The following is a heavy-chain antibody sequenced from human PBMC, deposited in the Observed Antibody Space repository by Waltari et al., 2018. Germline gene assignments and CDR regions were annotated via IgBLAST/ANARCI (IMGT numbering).Heavy chain of an antibody. D-gene: IGHD3-22*01. CDR2: ISAYNGNT. CDR3: ARGHKEYYYDSSGYYYRWFDP. V-gene: IGHV1-18*01. CDR1: GYTFTSYG. Sequence: QVQLVQSGAEVKKPGASVKVSCKASGYTFTSYGISWVRQAPGQGLEWMGWISAYNGNTNYAQKLQGRVTMTTDTSTSTAYMELRSLRSDDTAVYYCARGHKEYYYDSSGYYYRWFDPWGQGTLVTVSS. J-gene: IGHJ5*02.